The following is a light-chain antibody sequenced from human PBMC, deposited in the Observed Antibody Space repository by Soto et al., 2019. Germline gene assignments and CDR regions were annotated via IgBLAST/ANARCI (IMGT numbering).Light chain of an antibody. Sequence: EIVLTQSPATLSLSPGERATLSCRASQSVSSYLAWYQQKPGQAPRLLIYDASNRATGIPSRFSGSGSGTDFTLTISSLEPEDFAVYYCQQRSNWRITYGKGTQLEIK. J-gene: IGKJ5*01. CDR3: QQRSNWRIT. CDR2: DAS. CDR1: QSVSSY. V-gene: IGKV3-11*01.